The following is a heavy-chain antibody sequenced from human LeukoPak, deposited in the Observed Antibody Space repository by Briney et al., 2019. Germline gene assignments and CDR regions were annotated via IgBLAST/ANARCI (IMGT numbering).Heavy chain of an antibody. CDR2: IYSGGNT. J-gene: IGHJ4*02. CDR3: AKALHLYYDSSGYAPLDY. V-gene: IGHV3-53*01. Sequence: GGSLRLSCTVSGFTVSSNSMSWVRQAPGKGLEWVSFIYSGGNTHYSDSVKGRFTISRDNSKNTLYLQMNSLRAEDTAVYYCAKALHLYYDSSGYAPLDYWGQGTLVTVSS. D-gene: IGHD3-22*01. CDR1: GFTVSSNS.